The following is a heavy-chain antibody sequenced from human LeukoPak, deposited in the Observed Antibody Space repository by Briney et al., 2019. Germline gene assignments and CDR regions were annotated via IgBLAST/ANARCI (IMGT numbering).Heavy chain of an antibody. Sequence: SQTLSLTCAISGDSVSSNSAAWNWIRQSPSRGLEWLGRTYYRSKWYNDYAVSVKSRITINPDTSKTQFSLKLNSVTPEDTAVYYCARDQPQVTIFGVVISTGRAFDIWGQGTMVTVSS. CDR3: ARDQPQVTIFGVVISTGRAFDI. CDR2: TYYRSKWYN. J-gene: IGHJ3*02. V-gene: IGHV6-1*01. D-gene: IGHD3-3*01. CDR1: GDSVSSNSAA.